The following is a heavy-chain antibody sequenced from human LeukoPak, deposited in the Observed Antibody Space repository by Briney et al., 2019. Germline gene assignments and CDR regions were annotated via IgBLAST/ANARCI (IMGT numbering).Heavy chain of an antibody. CDR1: GGSFSGYY. V-gene: IGHV4-34*01. J-gene: IGHJ4*02. CDR2: INHSGST. Sequence: SETLSLTCAVYGGSFSGYYWSWIRQPPGKGLEWIGEINHSGSTNYNPSLKSRVTISVDTSKNQFSLKLSSVTAADTAVYYCARAPLARGYSSSWYGFVGWPRHYDYWGQGTLVTVSS. CDR3: ARAPLARGYSSSWYGFVGWPRHYDY. D-gene: IGHD6-13*01.